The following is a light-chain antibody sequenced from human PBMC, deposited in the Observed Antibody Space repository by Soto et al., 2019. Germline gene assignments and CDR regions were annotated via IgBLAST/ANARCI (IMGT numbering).Light chain of an antibody. CDR3: QQSFSSPPIT. V-gene: IGKV1-39*01. J-gene: IGKJ5*01. Sequence: DIQMTQSPSSLSASLGDTVTISCRASQNIENYLHWYQQKAGKAPEVLLYVASVLKDGVSSRFSGSRYGTDFTPTITNMQPEDVAMYYCQQSFSSPPITFGQGTRLDIK. CDR1: QNIENY. CDR2: VAS.